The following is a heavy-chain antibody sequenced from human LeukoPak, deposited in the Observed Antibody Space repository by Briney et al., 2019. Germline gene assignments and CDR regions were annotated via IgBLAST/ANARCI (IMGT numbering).Heavy chain of an antibody. Sequence: GGSLRLSCAASGFTFSSYSMNWVRQAPGKGLEWVSSISSSSSYIYCADSVKGRFTISRDNAKNSLYLQMNSLRAEDTAVYYCARDRGYCSGGSCYENDYWGQGTLVTVSS. V-gene: IGHV3-21*01. CDR1: GFTFSSYS. D-gene: IGHD2-15*01. CDR2: ISSSSSYI. J-gene: IGHJ4*02. CDR3: ARDRGYCSGGSCYENDY.